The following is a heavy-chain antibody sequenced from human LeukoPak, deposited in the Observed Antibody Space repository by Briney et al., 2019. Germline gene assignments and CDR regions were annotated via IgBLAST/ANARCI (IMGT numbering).Heavy chain of an antibody. Sequence: PGGSLRLSCAASGFTFNLYSMNWVRQAPGKGLEWVSSISTSSSYRYYADSVRGRFTISRDNAKNSVYLQMNSMRVEDTAVYYCARETNLLRYFEFDNWGQGTLVTVSS. D-gene: IGHD3-9*01. CDR1: GFTFNLYS. J-gene: IGHJ4*02. CDR3: ARETNLLRYFEFDN. CDR2: ISTSSSYR. V-gene: IGHV3-21*01.